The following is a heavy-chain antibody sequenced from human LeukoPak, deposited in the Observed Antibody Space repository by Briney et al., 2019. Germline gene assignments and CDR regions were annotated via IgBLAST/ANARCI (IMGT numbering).Heavy chain of an antibody. CDR3: ARSIIGTRSKFDY. J-gene: IGHJ4*02. CDR2: TYTSGTI. D-gene: IGHD1/OR15-1a*01. V-gene: IGHV4-4*07. CDR1: GASISSYY. Sequence: SETLSLTCTVSGASISSYYWSWIRQPAGKGLEWIGRTYTSGTINYNPSLKSRVTMSVDTSKNQLSLKLSSVTAADTAVYYCARSIIGTRSKFDYWGQGTLVTVSS.